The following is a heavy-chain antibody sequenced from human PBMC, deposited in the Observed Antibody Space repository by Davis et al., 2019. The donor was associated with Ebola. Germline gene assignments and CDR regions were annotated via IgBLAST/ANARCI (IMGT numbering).Heavy chain of an antibody. J-gene: IGHJ3*02. D-gene: IGHD3-22*01. CDR2: IYYSWST. CDR3: AREGYYYDSSGYYKGAFDI. Sequence: MPSATLSLTCTVSGGSISSYYWSWIRQPPGKGLEWIGYIYYSWSTNYNPSLKSRVTISVDTSKNQFSLKLSSVTAADTAVYYCAREGYYYDSSGYYKGAFDIWGQGTMVTVSS. CDR1: GGSISSYY. V-gene: IGHV4-59*01.